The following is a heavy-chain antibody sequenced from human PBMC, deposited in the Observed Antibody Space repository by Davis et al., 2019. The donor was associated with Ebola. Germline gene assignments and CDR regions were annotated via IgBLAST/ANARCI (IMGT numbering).Heavy chain of an antibody. D-gene: IGHD6-13*01. V-gene: IGHV4-4*07. CDR2: IYTSGST. Sequence: PSETLSLTCTVSGGSMSSYYWSWIRQPAGKGLEWIGRIYTSGSTNYNPSLKSRVTMSVDTPKNQFSLKLSSVTAADTAVYYCARDREGYSSSWYYYYYMDVWGKGTTVTVSS. J-gene: IGHJ6*03. CDR3: ARDREGYSSSWYYYYYMDV. CDR1: GGSMSSYY.